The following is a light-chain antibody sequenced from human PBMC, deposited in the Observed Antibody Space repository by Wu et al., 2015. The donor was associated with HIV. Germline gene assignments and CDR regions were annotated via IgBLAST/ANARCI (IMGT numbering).Light chain of an antibody. CDR2: GAS. J-gene: IGKJ3*01. V-gene: IGKV3-20*01. CDR1: QSVNTN. Sequence: EVVMTQSPATLSVSPGESATLSCWASQSVNTNLAWYQQRPGQAPRLLIYGASSRATGIPDRFSGSGSGTDFTLTISRLEPEDFAVYYCQQYGSSRGFTFGPGTKVDIK. CDR3: QQYGSSRGFT.